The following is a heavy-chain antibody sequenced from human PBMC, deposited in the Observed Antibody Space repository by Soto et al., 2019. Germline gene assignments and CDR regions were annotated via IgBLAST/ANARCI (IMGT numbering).Heavy chain of an antibody. CDR1: GGSISSYY. J-gene: IGHJ6*02. V-gene: IGHV4-4*07. D-gene: IGHD2-21*02. CDR2: IYTSGST. Sequence: PSETLSLTCTVSGGSISSYYWSWIRQPAGKGLEWIGRIYTSGSTNYNPSLKSRVTMSVDTSKNQFSLKLSSVTAADTAVYYCARDCGAYCVGDWAPGMDVWGQGTTVTVSS. CDR3: ARDCGAYCVGDWAPGMDV.